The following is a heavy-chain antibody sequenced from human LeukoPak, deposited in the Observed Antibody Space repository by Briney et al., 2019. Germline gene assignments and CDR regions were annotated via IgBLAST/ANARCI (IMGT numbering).Heavy chain of an antibody. Sequence: GGSLRLSCAASGFTFSSYSMNWARQAPGKGLEWVASINHNGNVNYYVDSVKGRFTISRDNAKNSLYLQMSNLRAEDTAVYFCARGGGLDVWGQGATVTVSS. CDR2: INHNGNVN. D-gene: IGHD3-16*01. CDR1: GFTFSSYS. V-gene: IGHV3-7*03. J-gene: IGHJ6*02. CDR3: ARGGGLDV.